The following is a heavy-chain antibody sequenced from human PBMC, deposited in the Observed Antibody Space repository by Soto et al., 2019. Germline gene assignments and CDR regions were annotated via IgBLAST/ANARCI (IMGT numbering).Heavy chain of an antibody. J-gene: IGHJ6*02. CDR2: ISPYNDYT. CDR3: ARGGYYDNSWGKLSHYGLDV. Sequence: QVQLAQSANEVKKPGASVRVSCKAAGYTFIRYGIAWVRQAPGQGLEWMGWISPYNDYTVYAQKFHGRVTMTAATSTRTVFMNLRGLKSDDTAVDYCARGGYYDNSWGKLSHYGLDVWGQGTSVSVSS. V-gene: IGHV1-18*01. D-gene: IGHD3-16*01. CDR1: GYTFIRYG.